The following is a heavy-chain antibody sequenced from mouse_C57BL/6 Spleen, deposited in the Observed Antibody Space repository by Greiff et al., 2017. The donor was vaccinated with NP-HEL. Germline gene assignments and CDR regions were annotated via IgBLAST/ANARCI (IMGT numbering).Heavy chain of an antibody. CDR2: ILPGSGST. CDR1: GYTFTGYW. CDR3: AIPGFITTVVARNFDY. D-gene: IGHD1-1*01. Sequence: QVQLQQSGAELMKPGASVKLSCKATGYTFTGYWIEWVKQRPGHGLEWIGEILPGSGSTNYNEKFKGKATFTADTASNTAYMQLSSLTTEDSAIYYCAIPGFITTVVARNFDYWGQGTTLTVSS. J-gene: IGHJ2*01. V-gene: IGHV1-9*01.